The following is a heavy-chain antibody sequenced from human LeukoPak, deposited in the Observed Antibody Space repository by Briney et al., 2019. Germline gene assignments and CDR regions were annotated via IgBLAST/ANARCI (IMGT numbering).Heavy chain of an antibody. CDR2: IIPIFGTA. V-gene: IGHV1-69*13. CDR3: ARGAYCGGDCYSDFDY. CDR1: GGTFSSYA. J-gene: IGHJ4*02. Sequence: SVKVSCKASGGTFSSYAISWVRQAPRQGLEWMGGIIPIFGTANYAQKFQGRVTITADESTSTAYMELSSLRSEDTAVYYCARGAYCGGDCYSDFDYWGQGTLVTVSS. D-gene: IGHD2-21*02.